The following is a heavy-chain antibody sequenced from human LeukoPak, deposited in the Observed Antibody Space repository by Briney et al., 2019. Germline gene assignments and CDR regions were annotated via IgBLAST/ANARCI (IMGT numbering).Heavy chain of an antibody. Sequence: PGGSLRLSCAATGFTFSSHLMHWVRQAPGKGLVWVSRINSDGSSTSYADSVKGRFTISRDNAKNTLYLQLSSLRAEDTAVYYCARNRIAAAGGYDYWGQGTLVTVSS. D-gene: IGHD6-13*01. CDR1: GFTFSSHL. J-gene: IGHJ4*02. CDR2: INSDGSST. V-gene: IGHV3-74*01. CDR3: ARNRIAAAGGYDY.